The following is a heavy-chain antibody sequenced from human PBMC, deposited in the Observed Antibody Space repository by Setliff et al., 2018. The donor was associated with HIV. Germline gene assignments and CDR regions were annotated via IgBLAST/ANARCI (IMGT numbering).Heavy chain of an antibody. J-gene: IGHJ6*03. CDR3: ARGRNYDSSGYGDYYYYMDV. CDR1: GGTFSSYP. Sequence: ASVKVSCKASGGTFSSYPISWVRQAPGQGLEWMGGIVPIFGTTHYAQKFQGRVTVTADESTSTAYMQLSSLRSDDTAVYYCARGRNYDSSGYGDYYYYMDVWGKGTTVTVSS. D-gene: IGHD3-22*01. V-gene: IGHV1-69*13. CDR2: IVPIFGTT.